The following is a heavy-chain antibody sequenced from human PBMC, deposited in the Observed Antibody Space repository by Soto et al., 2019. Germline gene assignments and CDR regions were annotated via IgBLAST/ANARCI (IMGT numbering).Heavy chain of an antibody. CDR3: TRDLFSYRSRGILWFDP. CDR1: GFAFSGSA. V-gene: IGHV3-73*01. Sequence: GGSLRLSCAASGFAFSGSAMYWVRQASGKGPEWVGRIRSKGHNYATEYAASVKGRFTISRDDSKNTAYLQMNSLQTEDTAVYYCTRDLFSYRSRGILWFDPWGPGALVTVSS. J-gene: IGHJ5*02. CDR2: IRSKGHNYAT. D-gene: IGHD3-16*02.